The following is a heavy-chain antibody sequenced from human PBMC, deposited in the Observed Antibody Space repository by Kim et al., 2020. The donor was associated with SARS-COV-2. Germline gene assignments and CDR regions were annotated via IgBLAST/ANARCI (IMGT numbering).Heavy chain of an antibody. D-gene: IGHD3-22*01. Sequence: DAVKGRFTISRDNSKTTLYLQMNSLRAEDTAVYYCAKDQDLYYDSSGFDYWGQGTLVTVSS. CDR3: AKDQDLYYDSSGFDY. V-gene: IGHV3-23*01. J-gene: IGHJ4*02.